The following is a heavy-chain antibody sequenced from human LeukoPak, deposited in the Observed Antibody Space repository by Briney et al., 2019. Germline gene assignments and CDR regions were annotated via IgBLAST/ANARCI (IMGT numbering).Heavy chain of an antibody. V-gene: IGHV3-23*01. D-gene: IGHD3-3*01. CDR3: AKDRIPDGFYSIDN. J-gene: IGHJ4*02. CDR2: IFGNGDGT. CDR1: GFTFSTYA. Sequence: GGSLRLSCTGSGFTFSTYAMNWVRQPPGKGLEGVSVIFGNGDGTNYEDSVKGGFTISRDNTKNTLYLQINSLRAEDTAVYYCAKDRIPDGFYSIDNWGQGALVTVSS.